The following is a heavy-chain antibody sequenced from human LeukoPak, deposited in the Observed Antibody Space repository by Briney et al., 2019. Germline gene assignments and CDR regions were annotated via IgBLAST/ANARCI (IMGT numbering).Heavy chain of an antibody. V-gene: IGHV4-59*08. J-gene: IGHJ4*02. CDR2: IYYSGGT. Sequence: SETLSLTCTVSGGSISSYYWSWIRQPPGKGLEWIGYIYYSGGTNYNPSLKSRVTISVDTSKNQFSLKLSSVTAADTAVYYCARGGSGSYSLPFDYWGQGTLVTVSS. CDR3: ARGGSGSYSLPFDY. D-gene: IGHD3-10*01. CDR1: GGSISSYY.